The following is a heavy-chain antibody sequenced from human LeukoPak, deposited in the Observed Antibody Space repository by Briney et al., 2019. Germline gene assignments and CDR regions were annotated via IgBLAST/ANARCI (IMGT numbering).Heavy chain of an antibody. D-gene: IGHD6-6*01. J-gene: IGHJ3*02. CDR1: GFTFSSYA. CDR2: ISGSGGST. Sequence: GGSLRLSCAASGFTFSSYAMSWVRQAPGKGLEWVSAISGSGGSTYYADSVKGRFTISRDNSKNTLYLQTNSLRAEDTAVYYCARGPHSIAAPVRGAFDIWGQGTMVTVSS. V-gene: IGHV3-23*01. CDR3: ARGPHSIAAPVRGAFDI.